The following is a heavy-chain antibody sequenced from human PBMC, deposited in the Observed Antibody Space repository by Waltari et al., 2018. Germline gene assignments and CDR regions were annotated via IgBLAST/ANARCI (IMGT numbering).Heavy chain of an antibody. CDR3: ARAALSGRGSLDY. D-gene: IGHD2-2*01. J-gene: IGHJ4*02. CDR1: GFTVSNNY. V-gene: IGHV3-53*01. Sequence: EVQLVESGGGLIQPGGSLRLSCAASGFTVSNNYMSWVRQAPGKGLEWVSVIYSGGSTYYADSVKGRFTISRDNSKNTLYLQMDSLRAEDTAVYYCARAALSGRGSLDYWGQGTLVTVSS. CDR2: IYSGGST.